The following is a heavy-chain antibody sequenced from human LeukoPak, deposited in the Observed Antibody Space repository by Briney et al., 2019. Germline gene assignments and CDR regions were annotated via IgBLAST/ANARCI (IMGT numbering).Heavy chain of an antibody. D-gene: IGHD2-21*02. V-gene: IGHV1-8*01. CDR1: GYTFTSYD. CDR3: ARGLRESVVVTAILLGYYMDV. CDR2: MNPNSGNI. Sequence: ASVKVSCKGSGYTFTSYDINWVRQATGQGLEWIGWMNPNSGNIGYAQKFQGRVTMTRNTSISTAYMELSSLRSEDTAVYYCARGLRESVVVTAILLGYYMDVWGKGTTVTVSS. J-gene: IGHJ6*03.